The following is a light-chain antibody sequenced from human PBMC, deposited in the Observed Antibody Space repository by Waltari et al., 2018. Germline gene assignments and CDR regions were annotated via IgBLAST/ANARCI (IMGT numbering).Light chain of an antibody. CDR3: SSYTSSSTGV. CDR2: EVS. Sequence: QSALTQPASVSGSPGQSITISCTGTSSDVGGYNYVSWYQQHPGKAPKLMIYEVSNRPSGVSNRFSGSKSGNTASLTISGLQAEDEADYYCSSYTSSSTGVFGTG. J-gene: IGLJ1*01. CDR1: SSDVGGYNY. V-gene: IGLV2-14*01.